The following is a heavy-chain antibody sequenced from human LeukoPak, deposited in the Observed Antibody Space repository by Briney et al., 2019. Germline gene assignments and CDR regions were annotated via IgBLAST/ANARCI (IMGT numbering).Heavy chain of an antibody. D-gene: IGHD3-10*01. V-gene: IGHV3-11*01. Sequence: PGGSLRLSCAASGFTFSDLYMSWIRQAPCKGPEWVSFISSSGIATYYADSVEGRFTISRDNAKNSLYLQMNSLRDEDTAIYYCASGSTSLQWFGDWYFGLWGRGTLVTVSS. CDR1: GFTFSDLY. CDR2: ISSSGIAT. CDR3: ASGSTSLQWFGDWYFGL. J-gene: IGHJ2*01.